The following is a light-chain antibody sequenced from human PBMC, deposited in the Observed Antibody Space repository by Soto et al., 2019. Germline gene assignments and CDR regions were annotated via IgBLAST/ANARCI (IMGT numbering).Light chain of an antibody. CDR2: EVI. CDR1: NSDVGGYNY. CDR3: SSYTSSSTWV. V-gene: IGLV2-14*01. Sequence: QSVLTQPAAVSGSPGQSITISCTGTNSDVGGYNYVSWYQQYPGKAPKLMIYEVINRPSGVSNRFSGSKSGNTASLTISGLQAEDEADYYCSSYTSSSTWVFGGGTKVTVL. J-gene: IGLJ3*02.